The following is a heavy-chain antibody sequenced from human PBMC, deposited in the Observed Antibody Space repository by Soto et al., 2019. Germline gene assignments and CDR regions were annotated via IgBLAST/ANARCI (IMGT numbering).Heavy chain of an antibody. V-gene: IGHV3-23*01. J-gene: IGHJ4*02. CDR2: IGGSGDIT. D-gene: IGHD6-13*01. CDR3: ARPSIEAPGTY. Sequence: GGSLRLSCAASGFTFSSYAMSWVRQAPGKGLEWVSAIGGSGDITSYADSVKGRFTISRDNSKNTLYLQINSLRAEDTALYYCARPSIEAPGTYWGQGTLVPVSP. CDR1: GFTFSSYA.